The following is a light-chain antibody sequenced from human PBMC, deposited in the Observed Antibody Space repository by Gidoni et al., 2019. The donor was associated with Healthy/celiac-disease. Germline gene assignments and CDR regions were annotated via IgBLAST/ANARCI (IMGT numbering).Light chain of an antibody. CDR2: KAS. Sequence: DIQMTHSPSTLSASVGDRVTITCRASQSISSWFAWYQQKPGKAPKLLIYKASSLESGVPSRFSGSGSGTEFTLTISSLQPDDFATYYCQQYNSYSPWTFGQXTKVEIK. CDR3: QQYNSYSPWT. J-gene: IGKJ1*01. CDR1: QSISSW. V-gene: IGKV1-5*03.